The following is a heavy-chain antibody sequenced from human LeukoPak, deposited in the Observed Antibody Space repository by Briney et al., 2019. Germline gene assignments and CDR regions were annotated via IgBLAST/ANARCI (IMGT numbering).Heavy chain of an antibody. CDR2: FDPEDGET. CDR3: ATWGPGVTGTTTVWRY. CDR1: GYTLTELS. Sequence: ASVKVSCKVSGYTLTELSMHWVRQAPGKGLEWMGGFDPEDGETIYAQKFQGRVTMTEDTSTDTAYMELSSLRSEDTAVYYCATWGPGVTGTTTVWRYWGQGTLVTVSS. J-gene: IGHJ4*02. V-gene: IGHV1-24*01. D-gene: IGHD1-7*01.